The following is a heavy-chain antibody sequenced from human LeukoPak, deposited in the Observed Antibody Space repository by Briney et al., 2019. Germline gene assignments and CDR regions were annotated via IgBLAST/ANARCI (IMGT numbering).Heavy chain of an antibody. D-gene: IGHD3-3*01. J-gene: IGHJ4*02. V-gene: IGHV4-59*01. CDR1: GGSISTYY. Sequence: PSETLSLTCTVSGGSISTYYWNWIRQTPGKGLEWIGYVYYSGITYYNPSLQSRVTISVDTSKNHFSLSLGSVTPADTAVYYCARSDSWSGSPAYWGLGTLVTVSS. CDR3: ARSDSWSGSPAY. CDR2: VYYSGIT.